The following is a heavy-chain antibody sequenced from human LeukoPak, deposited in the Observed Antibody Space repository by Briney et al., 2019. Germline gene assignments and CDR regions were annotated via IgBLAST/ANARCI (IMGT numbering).Heavy chain of an antibody. Sequence: PSQTLSLTCTVSGGSISSGGYYWSWIRQHPGKGLEWNGYIYYSGSTYYNPSLKSRVTISADTSKNQFSLKLSSVTAADTAVYYCARGPWYYGMDVWGQGTTVTVSS. CDR3: ARGPWYYGMDV. CDR2: IYYSGST. V-gene: IGHV4-31*03. CDR1: GGSISSGGYY. J-gene: IGHJ6*02.